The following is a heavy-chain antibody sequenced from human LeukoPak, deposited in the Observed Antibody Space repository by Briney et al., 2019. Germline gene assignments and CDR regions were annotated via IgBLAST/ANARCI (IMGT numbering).Heavy chain of an antibody. Sequence: GGSLRLSCAASGFTFNNAWMSWVRQAPGKGLEWVGRIKSKTDGGTTDYAAPVKGRFTISRDDSKNTLYLQMNSLKTEDTGVYYCTTGHSGSYPFFGYWGQGTLVTVSS. CDR3: TTGHSGSYPFFGY. J-gene: IGHJ4*02. D-gene: IGHD1-26*01. CDR2: IKSKTDGGTT. V-gene: IGHV3-15*01. CDR1: GFTFNNAW.